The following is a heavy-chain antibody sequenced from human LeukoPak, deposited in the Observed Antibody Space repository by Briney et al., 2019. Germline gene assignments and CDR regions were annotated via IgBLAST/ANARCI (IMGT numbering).Heavy chain of an antibody. CDR3: SREDYSDSDNHR. Sequence: PGGSLRLSCAACGFPFSNFSMHWVRQGPGKGLVWVSRITSDGSNTNYADSVRGRFTIARDNAKNTLYLQMNILRAADTAVYYCSREDYSDSDNHRWGQRTMVTVST. J-gene: IGHJ4*02. D-gene: IGHD3-9*01. CDR1: GFPFSNFS. V-gene: IGHV3-74*01. CDR2: ITSDGSNT.